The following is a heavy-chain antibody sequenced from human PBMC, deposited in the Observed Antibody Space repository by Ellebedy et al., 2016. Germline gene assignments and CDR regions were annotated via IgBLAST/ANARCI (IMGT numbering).Heavy chain of an antibody. J-gene: IGHJ4*02. CDR2: FNPEDGEP. Sequence: ASVKVSCXVSGYTLSDLSLHWVRQAPGKGLEWMGGFNPEDGEPIYAQKFQDRVTVTEHTSTNTAYMELSSLRSDDTAMYYCASSAPLREFGELPAYWGQGTLVTVSS. V-gene: IGHV1-24*01. CDR3: ASSAPLREFGELPAY. CDR1: GYTLSDLS. D-gene: IGHD3-10*01.